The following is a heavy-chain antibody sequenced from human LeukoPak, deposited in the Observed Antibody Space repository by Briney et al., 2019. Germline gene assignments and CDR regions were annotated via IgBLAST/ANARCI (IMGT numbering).Heavy chain of an antibody. J-gene: IGHJ3*02. CDR3: ARDRRGDYVPFDAFDI. Sequence: GGSLRLSCAGSGFTFSRYTFNWVRQAPGRGLEWVSAISGDSKYIYYTDSVKGRFTISRDNAKNSVFLQMNSLRVEDTAVYYCARDRRGDYVPFDAFDIWGQGTMVTVSS. D-gene: IGHD4-17*01. CDR1: GFTFSRYT. V-gene: IGHV3-21*01. CDR2: ISGDSKYI.